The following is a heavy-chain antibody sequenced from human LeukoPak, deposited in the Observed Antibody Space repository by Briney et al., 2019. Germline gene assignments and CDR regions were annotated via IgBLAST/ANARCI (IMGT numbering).Heavy chain of an antibody. Sequence: GGPLRLSCAASGLTFSTYEMNWVRQAPGKGLEWVSYISSSGTVIYYADSVKGRFTISRDNAKKSLYLQMNSLRAEDTAVYYSAREPTIPYFDYWGQGTLVTVPS. CDR1: GLTFSTYE. J-gene: IGHJ4*02. CDR3: AREPTIPYFDY. CDR2: ISSSGTVI. D-gene: IGHD4/OR15-4a*01. V-gene: IGHV3-48*03.